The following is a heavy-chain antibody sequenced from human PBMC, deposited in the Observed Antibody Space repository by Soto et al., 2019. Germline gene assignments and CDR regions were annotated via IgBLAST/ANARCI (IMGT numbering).Heavy chain of an antibody. J-gene: IGHJ4*02. CDR1: GYTFINFG. Sequence: GASVKVSCKTSGYTFINFGITWVRQAPGQGLEWVGKIRGYNGDTNYAPKLQGRVTMTTDTSTITAYLELRTLRSDDTAVYYCARGRHRNPDYWGQGTLVTVSS. CDR2: IRGYNGDT. V-gene: IGHV1-18*04. CDR3: ARGRHRNPDY. D-gene: IGHD4-4*01.